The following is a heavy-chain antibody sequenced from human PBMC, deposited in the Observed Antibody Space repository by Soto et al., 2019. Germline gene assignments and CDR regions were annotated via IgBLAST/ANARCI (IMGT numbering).Heavy chain of an antibody. J-gene: IGHJ4*02. CDR2: INPSGGST. CDR3: ARSAVSGYSYGLTGY. Sequence: ASAKVSCKASGYTFTSYYMHWVRQAPGQGLEWMGIINPSGGSTSYAQKFQGRVTMTRDTSTSTVYMELSSLRSEDTAVYYCARSAVSGYSYGLTGYWGQGTLVTVS. CDR1: GYTFTSYY. D-gene: IGHD5-18*01. V-gene: IGHV1-46*01.